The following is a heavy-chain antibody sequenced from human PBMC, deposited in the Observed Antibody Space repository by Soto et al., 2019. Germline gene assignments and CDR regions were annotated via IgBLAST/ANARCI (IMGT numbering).Heavy chain of an antibody. Sequence: EVQLLESGGGLVQPGGSLRLSCAASGFTFSSYAMSWVRQAPGKGLEWVSAISGSGGSTYYADSVKGRFTISRDNSKNTLYLQMNSLRAEDTAVYYCAKSPGYDFWSGATEGLFDYWGQGTLVTVSS. CDR1: GFTFSSYA. J-gene: IGHJ4*02. CDR2: ISGSGGST. CDR3: AKSPGYDFWSGATEGLFDY. V-gene: IGHV3-23*01. D-gene: IGHD3-3*01.